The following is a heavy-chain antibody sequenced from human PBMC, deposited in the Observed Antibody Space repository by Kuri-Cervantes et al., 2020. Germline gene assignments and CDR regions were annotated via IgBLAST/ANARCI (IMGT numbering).Heavy chain of an antibody. CDR1: GFSLRTSGVG. CDR3: AHQGYCSGGSCYSADY. D-gene: IGHD2-15*01. CDR2: IYWDDDK. J-gene: IGHJ4*02. V-gene: IGHV2-5*02. Sequence: SGPTLVKPTQTLTLTCTFSGFSLRTSGVGVGWIRQPPGKALEWLALIYWDDDKRYSPSLKSRLTITKDTSKNQVVLTMTNMDPVDTATYYCAHQGYCSGGSCYSADYWGQGTLVTVSS.